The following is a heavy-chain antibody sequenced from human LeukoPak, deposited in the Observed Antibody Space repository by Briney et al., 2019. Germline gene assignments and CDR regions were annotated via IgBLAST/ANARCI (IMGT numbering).Heavy chain of an antibody. CDR3: AREALEPVPYDYYYMDV. J-gene: IGHJ6*03. CDR1: GFTFSSYS. V-gene: IGHV3-21*01. CDR2: ISSSSSYI. Sequence: GGSLRLSCAASGFTFSSYSMNWVRQAPGKGLEWVSSISSSSSYIYYADSVKGRFTISRDNAKNSLYLQMNSLRAEDTAVYYCAREALEPVPYDYYYMDVWGKGTTVTVSS. D-gene: IGHD3-3*01.